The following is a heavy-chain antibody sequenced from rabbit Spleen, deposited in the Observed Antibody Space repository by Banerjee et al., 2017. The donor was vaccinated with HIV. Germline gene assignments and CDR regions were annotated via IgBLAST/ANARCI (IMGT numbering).Heavy chain of an antibody. CDR1: GFSFRTYT. Sequence: QSLEESGGDLVKPGASLTLTCTASGFSFRTYTMGWVRQAPGKGLEWIGCIYNGDGSAYYASWAQGRFTISKTSSTTVTLQMTSLTAADTATYFCVREVYHILGLWGQGTLVTVS. CDR2: IYNGDGSA. J-gene: IGHJ3*01. D-gene: IGHD1-1*01. CDR3: VREVYHILGL. V-gene: IGHV1S40*01.